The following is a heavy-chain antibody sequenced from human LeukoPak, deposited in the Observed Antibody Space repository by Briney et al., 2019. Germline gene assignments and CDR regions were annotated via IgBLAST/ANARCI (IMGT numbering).Heavy chain of an antibody. CDR3: ARDGYSYGYDY. J-gene: IGHJ4*02. V-gene: IGHV1-69*04. Sequence: SVKVSCKASGGTFSSYAISWVRQAPGQGLEWMGRIIPILGIANYAQKFQSRVTITADKSTSTAYMELSSLRSEDTAVYYCARDGYSYGYDYWGQGTLVTVSS. D-gene: IGHD5-18*01. CDR2: IIPILGIA. CDR1: GGTFSSYA.